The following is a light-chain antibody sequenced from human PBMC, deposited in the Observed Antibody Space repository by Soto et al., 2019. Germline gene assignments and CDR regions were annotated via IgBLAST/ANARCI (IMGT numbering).Light chain of an antibody. Sequence: QSVLTQPASVSGSPGQSTTISCTGTSSDVGGYNYVSWYQQHPGKAPKLMIYEVSNRPSGVSNRFSGSKSGNTASLTISGLQAEDEADYYCSSYTSSSTYYVFGTGTKVTVL. J-gene: IGLJ1*01. CDR2: EVS. V-gene: IGLV2-14*01. CDR1: SSDVGGYNY. CDR3: SSYTSSSTYYV.